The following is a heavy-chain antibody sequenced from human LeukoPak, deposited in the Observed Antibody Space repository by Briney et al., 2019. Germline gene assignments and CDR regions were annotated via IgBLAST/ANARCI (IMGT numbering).Heavy chain of an antibody. J-gene: IGHJ6*03. CDR1: GFTFSSHW. CDR2: INQDGSER. CDR3: ARGRYCSGGSCHIRHSYYMDV. D-gene: IGHD2-15*01. Sequence: GESLRLSCAASGFTFSSHWVTWVRQAPGKGLEWVANINQDGSERYYVDSVKGRFTISRDNAKNSLYLQMNSLRAEDTAVYYCARGRYCSGGSCHIRHSYYMDVWGKGTTVTVSS. V-gene: IGHV3-7*01.